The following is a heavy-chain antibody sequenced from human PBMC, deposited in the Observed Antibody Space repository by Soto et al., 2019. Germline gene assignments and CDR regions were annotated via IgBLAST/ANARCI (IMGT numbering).Heavy chain of an antibody. CDR2: IIPIFGTA. D-gene: IGHD2-15*01. CDR1: GGTFSSYA. V-gene: IGHV1-69*06. Sequence: PSVKVSCKASGGTFSSYAISWVRQAPGQGLERMGGIIPIFGTANYAQKFQGRATITADKSTSTAYMELSSLRSEDTAVCYCARVGVFDVVVVPYGMDVWGQGTTVTVSS. CDR3: ARVGVFDVVVVPYGMDV. J-gene: IGHJ6*02.